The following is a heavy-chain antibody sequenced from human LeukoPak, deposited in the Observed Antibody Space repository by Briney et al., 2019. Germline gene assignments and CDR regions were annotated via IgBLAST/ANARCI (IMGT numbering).Heavy chain of an antibody. J-gene: IGHJ3*02. CDR2: IWYDGSNK. D-gene: IGHD2-21*02. CDR3: ARDRPLAYCGSDCYHDAFEI. V-gene: IGHV3-33*01. CDR1: GFTFSSYG. Sequence: GGSLRLSCAASGFTFSSYGMHWVRQAPGKRLEWVAVIWYDGSNKYYADSVKGRFTISRDNSKNTLYLQMNSLRAEDTAVYYCARDRPLAYCGSDCYHDAFEIWGQGTMVTVSS.